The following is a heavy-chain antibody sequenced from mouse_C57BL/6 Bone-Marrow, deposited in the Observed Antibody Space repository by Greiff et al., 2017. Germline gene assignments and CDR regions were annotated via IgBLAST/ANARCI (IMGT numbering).Heavy chain of an antibody. Sequence: EVMLVESGGGLVKPGGSLKLSCAASGFTFSDYGMHWVRQAPEKGLEWVAYISSGSSTIYYADTVKGRFTISRDNAKNTLFLQMTSLRSEDTAMYYCARIHYYGSSFDYWGQGTTLTVSS. CDR3: ARIHYYGSSFDY. CDR2: ISSGSSTI. CDR1: GFTFSDYG. J-gene: IGHJ2*01. V-gene: IGHV5-17*01. D-gene: IGHD1-1*01.